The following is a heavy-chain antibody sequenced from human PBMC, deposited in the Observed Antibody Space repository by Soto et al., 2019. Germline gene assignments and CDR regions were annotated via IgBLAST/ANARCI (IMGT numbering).Heavy chain of an antibody. CDR3: ARKDTAMDPFDY. CDR2: IIPIFGTA. J-gene: IGHJ4*02. Sequence: SVKFSCKASGGTFSSYAISWVRQAPGQGLEWMGGIIPIFGTANYAQKFQGRVTITADESTSTAYMELSSLRSEDTAVYYCARKDTAMDPFDYWGQGTLVTVSS. CDR1: GGTFSSYA. V-gene: IGHV1-69*13. D-gene: IGHD5-18*01.